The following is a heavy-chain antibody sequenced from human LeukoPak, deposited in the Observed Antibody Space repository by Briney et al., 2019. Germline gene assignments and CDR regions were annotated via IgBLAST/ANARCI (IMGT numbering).Heavy chain of an antibody. J-gene: IGHJ5*02. Sequence: GGSLRLSCAASGFTLSSYNMNWVRQAPQKGLEWISSISGNSANIFYADSVKGRFTISRDNAKNSLYLQMNSVRDDDTAVYYCVRIPNSANFPNWFDPWGQGTLVTVSS. D-gene: IGHD2/OR15-2a*01. V-gene: IGHV3-21*01. CDR2: ISGNSANI. CDR1: GFTLSSYN. CDR3: VRIPNSANFPNWFDP.